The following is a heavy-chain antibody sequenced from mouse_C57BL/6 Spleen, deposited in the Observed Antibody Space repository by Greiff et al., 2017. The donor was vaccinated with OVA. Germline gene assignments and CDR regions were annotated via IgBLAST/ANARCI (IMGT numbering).Heavy chain of an antibody. J-gene: IGHJ4*01. CDR2: IYPGSGNT. CDR1: GYSFTSYY. CDR3: ARELGYAMDY. D-gene: IGHD4-1*01. Sequence: QVQLQQSGPELVKPGASVKISCKASGYSFTSYYIHWVKQRPGQGLEWIGWIYPGSGNTKYNEKFKGKATLTAGTSSSTAYMQLSSLTSEDSAVYYCARELGYAMDYWGQGTSVTVTS. V-gene: IGHV1-66*01.